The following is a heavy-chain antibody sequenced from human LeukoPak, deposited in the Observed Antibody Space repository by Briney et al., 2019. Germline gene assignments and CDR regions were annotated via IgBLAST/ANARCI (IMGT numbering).Heavy chain of an antibody. V-gene: IGHV4-59*08. D-gene: IGHD3-10*01. CDR1: GGSISSYY. CDR2: IYYSGST. Sequence: SETLSLTCTVSGGSISSYYWSWIRQPPGKGLEWIGYIYYSGSTNYNPSLKSRVTISVDTSKNQFSLKLSSVTAADTAVYYCARHYYGSGSYFYFQHWGQGTLVTVSS. CDR3: ARHYYGSGSYFYFQH. J-gene: IGHJ1*01.